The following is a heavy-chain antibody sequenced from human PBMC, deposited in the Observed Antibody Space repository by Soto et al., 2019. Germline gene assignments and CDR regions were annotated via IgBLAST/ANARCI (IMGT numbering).Heavy chain of an antibody. CDR1: GGSISISSFY. V-gene: IGHV4-39*01. CDR3: AREVGFCSGGTCNSLNAFDF. CDR2: IHSIGST. Sequence: PSETLSLTCTVSGGSISISSFYWGWVRQPPGKGLEWVGSIHSIGSTYYNPSFGSRVTISVDTSENQFSLKLRSVTATDTAVYYCAREVGFCSGGTCNSLNAFDFCGQGTLVTVSS. D-gene: IGHD2-15*01. J-gene: IGHJ3*01.